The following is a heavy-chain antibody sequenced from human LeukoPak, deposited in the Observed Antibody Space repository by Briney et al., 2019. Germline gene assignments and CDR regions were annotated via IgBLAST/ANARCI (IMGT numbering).Heavy chain of an antibody. CDR2: ISSSSSTI. D-gene: IGHD6-13*01. V-gene: IGHV3-48*01. J-gene: IGHJ6*03. CDR3: ARGQAHSSSYYYYYMDV. CDR1: GFTFSSYS. Sequence: GGSLRLSCAASGFTFSSYSMNWVRQAPGKGLEWVSYISSSSSTIYYADSVKGRFTISRDNAKNSLYLQMNSLRAEDTAVYYCARGQAHSSSYYYYYMDVWGKGTTVTVSS.